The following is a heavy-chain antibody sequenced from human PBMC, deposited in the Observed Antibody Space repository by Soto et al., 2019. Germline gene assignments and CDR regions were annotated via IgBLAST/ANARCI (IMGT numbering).Heavy chain of an antibody. Sequence: GESLKISCQGSGYSFANYWVAWVRQMPGKGLEWVGVIYPGDSDTRYSPSFRGQVTISADKSISHVYLQWSSLKASDTAMYYCARNRLRQYYYGMDVWGQGTTVTVSS. CDR2: IYPGDSDT. D-gene: IGHD3-10*01. CDR1: GYSFANYW. V-gene: IGHV5-51*01. J-gene: IGHJ6*02. CDR3: ARNRLRQYYYGMDV.